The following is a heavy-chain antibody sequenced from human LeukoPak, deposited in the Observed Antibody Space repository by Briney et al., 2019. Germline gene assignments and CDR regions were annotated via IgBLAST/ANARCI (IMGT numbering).Heavy chain of an antibody. J-gene: IGHJ6*03. CDR3: AKASSSWRNYYYMDV. CDR2: ISWNSGSI. Sequence: GGSLRLSCAASGFTFDDYAMHWVRQAPGKGLEWVSGISWNSGSIGYADSVKGRFTISRDNAKNSLYLQMNSLRAEDMALYYCAKASSSWRNYYYMDVWGKGTTVTVSS. CDR1: GFTFDDYA. D-gene: IGHD6-13*01. V-gene: IGHV3-9*03.